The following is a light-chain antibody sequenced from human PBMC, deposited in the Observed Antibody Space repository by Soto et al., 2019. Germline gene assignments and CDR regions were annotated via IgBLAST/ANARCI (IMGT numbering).Light chain of an antibody. Sequence: AIQMTQSPSSLSASVGDRVTITCRASQDIRNELGWYQQRPGKAPKALIYGASNLQSGVPSRFSGSGFGTDFTLTISSLQPEDFAIYYCLQDRNYPRTFGQGTKVESK. CDR2: GAS. V-gene: IGKV1-6*01. CDR3: LQDRNYPRT. J-gene: IGKJ1*01. CDR1: QDIRNE.